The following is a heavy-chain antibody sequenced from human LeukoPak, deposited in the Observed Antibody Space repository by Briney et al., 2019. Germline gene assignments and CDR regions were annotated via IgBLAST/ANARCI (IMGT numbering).Heavy chain of an antibody. J-gene: IGHJ4*02. CDR1: GGTFSSYA. CDR2: IIPILGIA. D-gene: IGHD4-17*01. Sequence: ASVKVSCKASGGTFSSYAISGVRQAPGQGLEWMGRIIPILGIANYAQKFQGRVTITADKSTSTAYMELSNLRSEDTAVYYCARDDYGDYLTPYWGQGTLVTVSS. CDR3: ARDDYGDYLTPY. V-gene: IGHV1-69*04.